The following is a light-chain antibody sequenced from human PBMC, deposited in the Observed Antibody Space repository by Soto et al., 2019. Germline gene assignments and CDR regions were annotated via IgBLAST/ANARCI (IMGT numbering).Light chain of an antibody. Sequence: EIVLTQSPGTLSLSPGERATLSCRASQSVSSSYLAWYQQKPGQAPRLLIYGASSRAIGIPDRFSGSGSGTEFTLAISRLEPEDLAVYYCQQYGSSPFTFGGGTRVEF. CDR1: QSVSSSY. CDR2: GAS. J-gene: IGKJ4*01. V-gene: IGKV3-20*01. CDR3: QQYGSSPFT.